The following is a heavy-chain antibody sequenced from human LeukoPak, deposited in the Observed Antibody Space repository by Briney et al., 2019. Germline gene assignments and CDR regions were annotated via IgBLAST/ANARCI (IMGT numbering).Heavy chain of an antibody. J-gene: IGHJ4*02. CDR1: GDVFTSYW. CDR3: ARERWGSGDY. V-gene: IGHV5-51*01. CDR2: IYPGDSNI. Sequence: GESLKISCKSSGDVFTSYWIGWVRQMPGKGLDWMGIIYPGDSNIKYSPSFQGQVTISVDESINTVYLQWSSLKASDSAMYYCARERWGSGDYWGQGTLVTVSS. D-gene: IGHD2-21*01.